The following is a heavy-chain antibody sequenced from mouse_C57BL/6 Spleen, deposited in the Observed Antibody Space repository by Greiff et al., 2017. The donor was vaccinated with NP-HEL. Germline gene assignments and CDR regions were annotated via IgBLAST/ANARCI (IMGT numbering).Heavy chain of an antibody. D-gene: IGHD1-3*01. V-gene: IGHV5-17*01. CDR3: AELLFDY. Sequence: EVKLVESGGGLVKPGGSLKLSCAASGFTFSDYGMHWVRQAPEKGLEWVAYISSGSSTIYYADTVKGRFTISRDNATNTLFLQMTSLRSEDTAMYYCAELLFDYWGQGTTLTVSS. CDR2: ISSGSSTI. J-gene: IGHJ2*01. CDR1: GFTFSDYG.